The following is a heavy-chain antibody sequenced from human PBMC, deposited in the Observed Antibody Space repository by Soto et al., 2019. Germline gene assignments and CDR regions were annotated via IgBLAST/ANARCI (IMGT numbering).Heavy chain of an antibody. V-gene: IGHV1-46*01. Sequence: ASVKVSCKASGYTFTSYYMHWVRQAPGQGLEWMGMINPSGGSTSYAQKFQGRVTMTTDTSTSTAYMELSSLRSDDTAVYYCARVGIAARLVYHYYMDVWGKGTTVTVSS. J-gene: IGHJ6*03. CDR3: ARVGIAARLVYHYYMDV. CDR2: INPSGGST. D-gene: IGHD6-6*01. CDR1: GYTFTSYY.